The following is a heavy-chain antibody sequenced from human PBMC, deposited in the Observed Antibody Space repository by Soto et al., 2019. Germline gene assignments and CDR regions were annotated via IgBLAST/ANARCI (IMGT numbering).Heavy chain of an antibody. V-gene: IGHV3-66*01. CDR1: GFTVSGNY. D-gene: IGHD1-1*01. CDR3: ASDIFKTGATGVFDI. J-gene: IGHJ3*02. CDR2: IYAAGST. Sequence: EVQLVESGGGLVQPGGSLRLSCAASGFTVSGNYMSWVRQAPGQGLEWVSVIYAAGSTYYIDSVNGRFTISRDNSKNTLYLQMNSLGAEDTTVYYCASDIFKTGATGVFDIWGQGTRVTVSS.